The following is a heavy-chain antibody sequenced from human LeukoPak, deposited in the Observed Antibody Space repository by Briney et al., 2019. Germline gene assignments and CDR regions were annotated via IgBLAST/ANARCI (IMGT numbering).Heavy chain of an antibody. CDR3: ARRRKDLNWFDP. Sequence: PSETLSLACTVSGDSISNSDYYWGWIRQPPGKGLEWIALINYSGRTFYNPSLRSRVTISVDMSKNQFSLNLNSVTAADTAVYCCARRRKDLNWFDPWGQGTLVTVSS. V-gene: IGHV4-39*01. J-gene: IGHJ5*02. CDR2: INYSGRT. CDR1: GDSISNSDYY.